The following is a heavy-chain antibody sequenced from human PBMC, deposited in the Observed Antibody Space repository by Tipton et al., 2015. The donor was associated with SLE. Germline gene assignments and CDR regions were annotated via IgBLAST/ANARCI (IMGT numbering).Heavy chain of an antibody. CDR1: GGSIGSGDYY. CDR2: IDQRVNT. D-gene: IGHD3-16*01. J-gene: IGHJ4*02. V-gene: IGHV4-39*07. CDR3: ARAFYTFDY. Sequence: TLSLTCTVSGGSIGSGDYYWGWIRQPPGKGLEWIASIDQRVNTYFNPSLKSRISISVDTSKNQFSLILSSVTAADTAVYYCARAFYTFDYWGQGALVTVSS.